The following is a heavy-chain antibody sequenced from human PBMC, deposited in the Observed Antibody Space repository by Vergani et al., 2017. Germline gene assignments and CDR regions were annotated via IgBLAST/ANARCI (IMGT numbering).Heavy chain of an antibody. J-gene: IGHJ4*02. CDR3: TRVIGGCSMDSCYHY. Sequence: QVQLQESGPGLVKPPETLSLTCTVSGDSITSHVWWNWVRQSPGRGLELIGEVHHRGVAHYNPSLTGRVTMSVDTSTNQFSLELTSVTAADTAVYYCTRVIGGCSMDSCYHYWGQGTLVTVSS. V-gene: IGHV4-4*03. CDR2: VHHRGVA. CDR1: GDSITSHVW. D-gene: IGHD2-2*01.